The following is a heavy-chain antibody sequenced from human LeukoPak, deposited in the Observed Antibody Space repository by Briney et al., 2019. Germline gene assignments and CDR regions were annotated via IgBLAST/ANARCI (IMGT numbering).Heavy chain of an antibody. D-gene: IGHD1-26*01. J-gene: IGHJ4*02. V-gene: IGHV1-2*02. Sequence: GASVKVSCRASGYTFTNYYMNWVRQAPGQGLEWMGWMHPNGGGTNYVQSFKGRLTMTRDTSISTAYMELSRLRSDDTAVYYCARGSMGLNDYWGQGTLVTVSS. CDR1: GYTFTNYY. CDR3: ARGSMGLNDY. CDR2: MHPNGGGT.